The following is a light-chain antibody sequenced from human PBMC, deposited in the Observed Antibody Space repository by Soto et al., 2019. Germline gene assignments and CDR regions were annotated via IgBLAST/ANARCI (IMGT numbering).Light chain of an antibody. Sequence: IVLTQSPGTLSLSPGERATLSCRASQSVGSNFLAWYQQKRGQAPRILIYAASIRASGIPDRFSGSGSGSDFTLTISRLEPEDFAVYYCQQYGSPPWAFGQGTRVEI. J-gene: IGKJ1*01. CDR1: QSVGSNF. CDR2: AAS. CDR3: QQYGSPPWA. V-gene: IGKV3-20*01.